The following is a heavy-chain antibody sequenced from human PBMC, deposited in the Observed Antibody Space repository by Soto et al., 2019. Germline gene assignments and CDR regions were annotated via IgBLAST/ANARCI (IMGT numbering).Heavy chain of an antibody. V-gene: IGHV1-46*01. D-gene: IGHD3-22*01. CDR2: INPSGGST. J-gene: IGHJ5*02. CDR1: GYTFTSYG. Sequence: ASVKFSCKASGYTFTSYGISWVRQAPGQGLEWMGIINPSGGSTSYAQKFQGRVTMTRDTSTSTVYMELSSLRSEDTAVYYCARGGLVLYYYDSSGYYSNWFDPWGQGTLVTVSS. CDR3: ARGGLVLYYYDSSGYYSNWFDP.